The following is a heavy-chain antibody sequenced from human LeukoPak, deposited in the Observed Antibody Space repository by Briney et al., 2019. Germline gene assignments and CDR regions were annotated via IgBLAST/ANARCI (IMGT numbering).Heavy chain of an antibody. CDR2: IVVGSGNT. V-gene: IGHV1-58*01. CDR1: VFTFTSSA. CDR3: AADFKMATSNWYFDL. J-gene: IGHJ2*01. Sequence: SVKVSCKASVFTFTSSAVQWVRQARGQRLEWIGWIVVGSGNTDYAQKFQERVTITRDMSTGTAYMELSSLRSEDTAVYYCAADFKMATSNWYFDLWGRGTLVTVSS. D-gene: IGHD5-24*01.